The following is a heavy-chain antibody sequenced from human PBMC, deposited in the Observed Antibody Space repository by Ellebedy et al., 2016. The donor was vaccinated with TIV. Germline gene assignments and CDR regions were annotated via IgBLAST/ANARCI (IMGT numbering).Heavy chain of an antibody. Sequence: GESLKISXETSGFRDNSPSWHWVGQAPGEGLEWVSYISSSSSTIYYADSVKGRFTISRDNAKNSLYLQMNSLRDEDTAVYYCARDCIAVAGRYGMDVWGQGTTGTVSS. CDR3: ARDCIAVAGRYGMDV. CDR2: ISSSSSTI. V-gene: IGHV3-48*02. D-gene: IGHD6-19*01. CDR1: GFRDNSPS. J-gene: IGHJ6*02.